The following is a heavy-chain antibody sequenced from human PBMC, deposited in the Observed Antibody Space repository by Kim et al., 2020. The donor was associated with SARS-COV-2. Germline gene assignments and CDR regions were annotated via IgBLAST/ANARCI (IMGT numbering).Heavy chain of an antibody. J-gene: IGHJ5*02. D-gene: IGHD3-3*01. CDR3: ARPYYDFWSGYLKNWFDP. Sequence: ASVKVSCKASGYTFTSYYMHWVRQAPGQGLEWMGIINPSGGSTSYAQKFQGRVTMTRDTSTSTVYMELSSLRSEDTAVYYCARPYYDFWSGYLKNWFDPWGQGTLVTVSS. V-gene: IGHV1-46*01. CDR2: INPSGGST. CDR1: GYTFTSYY.